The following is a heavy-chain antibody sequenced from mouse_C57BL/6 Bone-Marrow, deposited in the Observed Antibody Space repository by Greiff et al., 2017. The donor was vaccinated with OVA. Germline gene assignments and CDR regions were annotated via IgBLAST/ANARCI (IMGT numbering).Heavy chain of an antibody. CDR3: ARNWGYSNYNWYFDV. Sequence: VQLQQSGPGLVQPSQSLSITCTVSGFSLTSYGVHWVRQSPGKGLEWLGVIWSGGSTDYNAAFISRLSISKDNSKSQVFFKMNSLQADDTAIYYCARNWGYSNYNWYFDVWGTGTTVTVSS. CDR2: IWSGGST. D-gene: IGHD2-5*01. V-gene: IGHV2-2*01. J-gene: IGHJ1*03. CDR1: GFSLTSYG.